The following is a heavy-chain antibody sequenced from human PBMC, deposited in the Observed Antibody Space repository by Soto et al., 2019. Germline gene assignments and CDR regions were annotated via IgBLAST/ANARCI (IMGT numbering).Heavy chain of an antibody. V-gene: IGHV4-39*01. CDR3: ARQPLHRVGSSISTLDI. CDR2: ICFGSDT. D-gene: IGHD1-26*01. J-gene: IGHJ3*02. Sequence: QLQESGPGLVKPSETLSLTCTVSGASIITGNFYWAWIRQSPGTGLGWMGSICFGSDTYFNPSLKSRLTISADTSKNQFSLNLNSVTAADTAVYYCARQPLHRVGSSISTLDIWGQGTVVTVSS. CDR1: GASIITGNFY.